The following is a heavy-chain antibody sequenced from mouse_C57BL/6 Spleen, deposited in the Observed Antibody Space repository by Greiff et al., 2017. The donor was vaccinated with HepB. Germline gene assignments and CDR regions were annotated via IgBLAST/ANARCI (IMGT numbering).Heavy chain of an antibody. CDR2: IHPNSGST. CDR1: GYTFTSYW. Sequence: VKLQQPGAELVKPGASVKLSCKASGYTFTSYWMHWVKQRPGQGLEWIGMIHPNSGSTNYNEKFKSKATLTVDKSSSTAYMQLSSLTSEDSAVYYCARSGNYYGSSYAMDYWGQGTSVTVSS. J-gene: IGHJ4*01. CDR3: ARSGNYYGSSYAMDY. V-gene: IGHV1-64*01. D-gene: IGHD1-1*01.